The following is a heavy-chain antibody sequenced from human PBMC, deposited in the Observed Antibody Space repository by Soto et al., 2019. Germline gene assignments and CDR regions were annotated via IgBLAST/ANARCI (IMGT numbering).Heavy chain of an antibody. CDR2: ISYDGSNR. Sequence: PGGSLRLSCAASTFTSSSYAMHLIRKAPGRVLEWVADISYDGSNRYYADSVKRRFTISRDNSKNTLYLQMNSLRAEDTAVYYCATDGGSTLAAGLIPWSPYCSGYWGQRNLVTVS. V-gene: IGHV3-30*14. J-gene: IGHJ4*02. D-gene: IGHD6-13*01. CDR1: TFTSSSYA. CDR3: ATDGGSTLAAGLIPWSPYCSGY.